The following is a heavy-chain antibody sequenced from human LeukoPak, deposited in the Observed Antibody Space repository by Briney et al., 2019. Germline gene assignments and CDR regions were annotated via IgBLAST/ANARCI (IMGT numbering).Heavy chain of an antibody. D-gene: IGHD4-17*01. J-gene: IGHJ4*02. CDR1: GGSISSGGYY. CDR3: ARRGESASYGDYRFDY. CDR2: IYYSGST. V-gene: IGHV4-31*03. Sequence: SETLSLTCTVSGGSISSGGYYWSWIRQHPGKGLEWIGYIYYSGSTYYNPSLKSRVTISADTSKNQFSLKLSSVTAADTAVYYCARRGESASYGDYRFDYWGQGTLVTVSS.